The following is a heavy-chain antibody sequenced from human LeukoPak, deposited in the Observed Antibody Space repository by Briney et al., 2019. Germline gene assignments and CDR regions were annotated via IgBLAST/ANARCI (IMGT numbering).Heavy chain of an antibody. D-gene: IGHD1-1*01. V-gene: IGHV4-59*01. Sequence: SETLSLTCTVSGGSISSYYWGWIRQSPGKGPEWIGWSYHRGSTSYNPSLKSRVAISVDTSKNQFSLNLNSVTAADTAVYYCTRDRELGYWGQGALVTVSS. CDR1: GGSISSYY. J-gene: IGHJ4*02. CDR3: TRDRELGY. CDR2: SYHRGST.